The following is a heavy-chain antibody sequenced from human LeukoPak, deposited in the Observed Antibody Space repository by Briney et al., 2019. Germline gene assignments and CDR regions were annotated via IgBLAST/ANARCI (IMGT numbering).Heavy chain of an antibody. Sequence: SETLSLTCAVYGGSFSGYYWSWIRQPPGKGLEWIGEINHSGSTNYNPSLKSRVTISVDTSKNQFSLKLSSVTAADTAVYYCARYYYGSGSYYIWDWGQGTLVTVSS. J-gene: IGHJ4*02. V-gene: IGHV4-34*01. CDR3: ARYYYGSGSYYIWD. CDR2: INHSGST. D-gene: IGHD3-10*01. CDR1: GGSFSGYY.